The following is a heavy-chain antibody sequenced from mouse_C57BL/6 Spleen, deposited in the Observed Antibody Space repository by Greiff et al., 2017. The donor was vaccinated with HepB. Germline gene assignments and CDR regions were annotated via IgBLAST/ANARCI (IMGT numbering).Heavy chain of an antibody. CDR1: GYTFTDYN. CDR2: INPNNGGT. D-gene: IGHD1-1*01. V-gene: IGHV1-22*01. CDR3: ANPYYYGSSYGYFDV. J-gene: IGHJ1*03. Sequence: EVQLQQSGPELVKPGASVKMSCKASGYTFTDYNMHWVKQSHGKSLEWIGYINPNNGGTSYNQKFKGKATLTVNKSSSTAYMELRSLTSEDSAVYYCANPYYYGSSYGYFDVWGTGTTVTVSS.